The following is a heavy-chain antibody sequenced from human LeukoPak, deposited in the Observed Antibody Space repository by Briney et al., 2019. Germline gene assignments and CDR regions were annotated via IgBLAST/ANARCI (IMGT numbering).Heavy chain of an antibody. CDR1: GFTVSSNY. Sequence: PGGSLRLSCAASGFTVSSNYMSWVRQAPGKGLEWVSVIYSGGSTYYADSVKGRFTISRHNSKNTLYLQMNSLRAEDTAVYYCARVNRGYYYCGMDVWGQGTTVTVSS. V-gene: IGHV3-53*04. CDR2: IYSGGST. CDR3: ARVNRGYYYCGMDV. J-gene: IGHJ6*02.